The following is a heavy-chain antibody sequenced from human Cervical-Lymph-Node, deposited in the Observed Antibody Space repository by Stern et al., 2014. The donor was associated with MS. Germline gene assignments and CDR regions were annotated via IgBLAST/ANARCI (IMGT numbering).Heavy chain of an antibody. Sequence: EVQLVESGGGLVQPGRSLRLSCAASGFTFDDYAMHWVRQAPGKGLEWVSGISWNSGSIGYADSVKGRFTISRDNAKNSLYLQMNSLRAEDTALYYCAKDYAVAGNIFDYWGQGTLVTVSS. CDR1: GFTFDDYA. CDR2: ISWNSGSI. J-gene: IGHJ4*02. CDR3: AKDYAVAGNIFDY. D-gene: IGHD6-19*01. V-gene: IGHV3-9*01.